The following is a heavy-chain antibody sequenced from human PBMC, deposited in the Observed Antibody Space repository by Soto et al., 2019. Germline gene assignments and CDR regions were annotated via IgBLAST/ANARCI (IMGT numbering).Heavy chain of an antibody. Sequence: EAQLVESGGGLVQPGGSLRLSCAASGFTFSVYTMHWVRQSPGKGLAWISSITSSGTTISYADSVKGRFTISSDNAKSSLCLQKDTLRDEDTAVYYCARDGYSTSSDWPWFDPWGQGTLVTVSS. J-gene: IGHJ5*02. V-gene: IGHV3-48*02. CDR3: ARDGYSTSSDWPWFDP. CDR1: GFTFSVYT. CDR2: ITSSGTTI. D-gene: IGHD6-6*01.